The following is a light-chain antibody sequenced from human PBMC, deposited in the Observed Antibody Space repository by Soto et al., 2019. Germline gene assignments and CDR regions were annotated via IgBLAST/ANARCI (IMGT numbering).Light chain of an antibody. V-gene: IGKV3-15*01. Sequence: DIVLTQSPASLSLSPGERATLSCRASQSVSSNLAWYQQKPGQAPRLLLYGASTRATGIPARFSGSGSGTEFTLTISSLQSEDFAVYYCQQYNNWWTFGQGTKV. CDR1: QSVSSN. CDR3: QQYNNWWT. CDR2: GAS. J-gene: IGKJ1*01.